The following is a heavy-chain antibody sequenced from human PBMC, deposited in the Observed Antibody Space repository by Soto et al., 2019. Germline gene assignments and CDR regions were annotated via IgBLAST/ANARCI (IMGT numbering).Heavy chain of an antibody. J-gene: IGHJ4*02. CDR2: IYYRGNT. Sequence: SETLSLTRSVSGDSINSDKYYWGWIRQPPGKGLEWIGSIYYRGNTYYNPSLQTRVTISPDKSKSQFSLKLNSVTAADSAVYFCARLEGLATISYYFDFWGQGALVTVSS. CDR1: GDSINSDKYY. D-gene: IGHD3-9*01. CDR3: ARLEGLATISYYFDF. V-gene: IGHV4-39*01.